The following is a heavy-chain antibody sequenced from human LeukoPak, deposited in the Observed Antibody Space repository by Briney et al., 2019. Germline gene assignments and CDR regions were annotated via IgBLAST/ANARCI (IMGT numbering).Heavy chain of an antibody. V-gene: IGHV1-46*01. CDR2: INADGSST. Sequence: ASVRVSSKPSVYIFTIYYMNRVRQAPGQGPGRMGVINADGSSTTYSQSFQGRVSVTRDTSTSTVYMELTSLTFEDTAMYYCARDPISSNWPRGHWFDPWGQGTLVTVSS. D-gene: IGHD1-1*01. CDR1: VYIFTIYY. J-gene: IGHJ5*02. CDR3: ARDPISSNWPRGHWFDP.